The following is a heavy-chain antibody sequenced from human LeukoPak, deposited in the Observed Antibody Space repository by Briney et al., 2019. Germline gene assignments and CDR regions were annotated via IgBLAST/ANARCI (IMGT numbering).Heavy chain of an antibody. Sequence: GESLKTPCQGPGYSFTTYWNAWVHQLPGKGLGAMGIIYPGESDTTYSPSFQGQVTISADKSISKAYLQWSTLKASVTAMYYCALGVAGRFDSWGQGTLVTVSS. CDR3: ALGVAGRFDS. V-gene: IGHV5-51*07. CDR1: GYSFTTYW. D-gene: IGHD6-19*01. CDR2: IYPGESDT. J-gene: IGHJ4*02.